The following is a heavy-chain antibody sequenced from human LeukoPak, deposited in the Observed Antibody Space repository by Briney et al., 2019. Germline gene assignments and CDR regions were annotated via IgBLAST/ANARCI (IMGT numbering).Heavy chain of an antibody. CDR2: IYSGGST. V-gene: IGHV3-53*01. CDR1: GFTVSSNY. J-gene: IGHJ4*02. D-gene: IGHD6-19*01. Sequence: PGGSLRLSCAASGFTVSSNYMSWVRHATGKGLEWVSVIYSGGSTYYADSVKGRFNISRDNSKNTLYLQMNSLRAEDKAVYYCARGARIAVALYYFDYWGQGTLVTVSS. CDR3: ARGARIAVALYYFDY.